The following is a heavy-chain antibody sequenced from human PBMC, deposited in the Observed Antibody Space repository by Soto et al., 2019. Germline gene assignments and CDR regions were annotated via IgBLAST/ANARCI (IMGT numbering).Heavy chain of an antibody. V-gene: IGHV3-53*01. CDR2: IYSGGST. CDR1: GFTVSSNY. J-gene: IGHJ4*02. CDR3: ARSLVPEQEIGYDYGDPRFYYFDY. Sequence: GGSLRLSCAASGFTVSSNYMSWVRQAPGKGLEWVSVIYSGGSTYYADSVKGRFTISRDNSKNTLYLQMNSLRAEDTAVYYCARSLVPEQEIGYDYGDPRFYYFDYWGQGTLVTVSS. D-gene: IGHD4-17*01.